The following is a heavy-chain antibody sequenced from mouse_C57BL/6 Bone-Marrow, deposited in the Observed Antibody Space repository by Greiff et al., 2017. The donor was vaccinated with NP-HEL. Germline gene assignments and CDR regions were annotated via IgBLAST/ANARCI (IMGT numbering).Heavy chain of an antibody. Sequence: QVQLQQPGAELVKPGASVKLSCKASGYTFTSYWMHWVKQRPGQGLEWIGMIHPNSGSTNYNEKFKSKATLTVDKSSSTAYMQLSSLTSEDSAVYYCARKMGTTTPDYWGQGTTLTVSS. V-gene: IGHV1-64*01. CDR2: IHPNSGST. D-gene: IGHD2-3*01. J-gene: IGHJ2*01. CDR1: GYTFTSYW. CDR3: ARKMGTTTPDY.